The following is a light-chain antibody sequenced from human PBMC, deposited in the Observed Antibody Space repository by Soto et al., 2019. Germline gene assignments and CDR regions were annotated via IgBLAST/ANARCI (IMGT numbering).Light chain of an antibody. CDR3: QQSYSTLFT. V-gene: IGKV1-39*01. J-gene: IGKJ3*01. CDR1: QSISSY. Sequence: DIQMTQSPSSLSASVGDRVTITCRASQSISSYLNWYQQKPGKAPKLLIYAASSLQSEVPSRFSGSGSGTDFTLTISSLQTEDFATYYCQQSYSTLFTFGPGTKVDIK. CDR2: AAS.